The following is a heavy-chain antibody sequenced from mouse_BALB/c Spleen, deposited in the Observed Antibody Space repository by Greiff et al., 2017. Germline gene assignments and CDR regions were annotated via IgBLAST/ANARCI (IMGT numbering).Heavy chain of an antibody. CDR2: ISYSGST. J-gene: IGHJ3*01. CDR1: GYSITSDYA. V-gene: IGHV3-2*02. CDR3: ARDGGWFAY. D-gene: IGHD1-1*01. Sequence: EVQLQQSGPGLVKPSQSLSLTCTVTGYSITSDYAWNWIRQFPGNKLEWMGYISYSGSTSYNPSLKSRISITRDTSKNQFFLQLNSVTTEDTATYYCARDGGWFAYWGQGTLVTVSA.